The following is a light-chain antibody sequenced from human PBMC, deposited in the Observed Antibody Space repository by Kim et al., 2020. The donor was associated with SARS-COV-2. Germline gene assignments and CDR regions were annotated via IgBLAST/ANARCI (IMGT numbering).Light chain of an antibody. CDR2: GQK. CDR1: SRSTYS. CDR3: NSRDSSDHWG. J-gene: IGLJ3*02. Sequence: SVALGQTVRITCQGDSRSTYSASWYQQKAGQAPVFVMYGQKRPSGIPGRFSGSSSGTTASLTITGAQAEDEADYYFNSRDSSDHWGFCGGTQLTVL. V-gene: IGLV3-19*01.